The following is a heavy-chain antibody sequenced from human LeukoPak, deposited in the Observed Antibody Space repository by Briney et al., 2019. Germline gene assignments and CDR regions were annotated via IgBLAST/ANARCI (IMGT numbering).Heavy chain of an antibody. CDR2: ISGNGDIT. Sequence: GGSLRLSCAASGFTFSNHGMNWVRQAPGKGLEWVSGISGNGDITYYADSVKGRFTISRDNSKNTLYLQMNSLRAEDTAIYYCAKDDAWLRFLYWGQGTLVIVSS. CDR3: AKDDAWLRFLY. J-gene: IGHJ4*02. D-gene: IGHD5-12*01. CDR1: GFTFSNHG. V-gene: IGHV3-23*01.